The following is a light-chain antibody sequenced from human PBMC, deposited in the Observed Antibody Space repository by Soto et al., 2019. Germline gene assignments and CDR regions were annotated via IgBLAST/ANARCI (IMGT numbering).Light chain of an antibody. CDR2: DVS. V-gene: IGLV2-11*01. J-gene: IGLJ1*01. Sequence: QSALTQPRSVSGSPGQSFTISCTGTPSYVGGYNYVSWYQQHPGKAPKLMIYDVSQRPSGVPDRFSGSTSGNAASLTISGLQAEDEADYYCCSYAGSYVFGTGTKLTVL. CDR3: CSYAGSYV. CDR1: PSYVGGYNY.